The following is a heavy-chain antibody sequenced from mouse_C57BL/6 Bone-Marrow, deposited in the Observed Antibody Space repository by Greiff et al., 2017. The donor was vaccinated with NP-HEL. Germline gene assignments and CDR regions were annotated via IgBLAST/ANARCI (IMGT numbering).Heavy chain of an antibody. CDR2: IYPRSGNT. V-gene: IGHV1-81*01. J-gene: IGHJ2*01. Sequence: QVQLKESGAELARPGASVKLSCKASGYTFTSYGISWVKQRTGQGLEWIGEIYPRSGNTYYHEKFKGKATLTADKSSSTAYIELRSLTSEDSAVYCCARYNGNYLYYFDYWGQGTTLTVSS. CDR1: GYTFTSYG. D-gene: IGHD2-1*01. CDR3: ARYNGNYLYYFDY.